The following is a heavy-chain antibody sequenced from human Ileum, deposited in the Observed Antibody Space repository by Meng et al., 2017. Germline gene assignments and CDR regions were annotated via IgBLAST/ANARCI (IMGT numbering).Heavy chain of an antibody. CDR1: GDSISSSSYY. CDR3: AREIGARMGSVY. CDR2: IYFGRAT. V-gene: IGHV4-39*07. Sequence: GSLRLSCTVSGDSISSSSYYWGWLRQPAGKGLEWIGSIYFGRATYFSPSLRSRVSISVDPSKNQLSLTLTSVTAADTAVYYCAREIGARMGSVYWGQGQMVTVSS. J-gene: IGHJ4*01. D-gene: IGHD6-6*01.